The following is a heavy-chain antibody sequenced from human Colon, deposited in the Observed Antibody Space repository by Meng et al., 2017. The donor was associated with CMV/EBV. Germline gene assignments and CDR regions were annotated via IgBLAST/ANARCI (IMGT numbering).Heavy chain of an antibody. J-gene: IGHJ4*02. V-gene: IGHV3-23*01. Sequence: GESLKISCAASGFTFSNYAISWVRQAPGKGLEWVSGISGSGRNTYYLDSVRGRFTISRDNSKRTVFLQMNSLRAGDTAVYYCAKEGMPASIPYFDTWGQGTLVTVSS. CDR3: AKEGMPASIPYFDT. D-gene: IGHD2-2*01. CDR1: GFTFSNYA. CDR2: ISGSGRNT.